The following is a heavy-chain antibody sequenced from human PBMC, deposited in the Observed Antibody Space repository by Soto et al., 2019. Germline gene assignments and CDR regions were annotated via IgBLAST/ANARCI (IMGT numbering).Heavy chain of an antibody. CDR3: ARITSGSNLIYYYYGMDV. CDR2: IIPIFGTA. Sequence: SVKVSCKASGGTFSSYAISWVRQAPGQGLEWMGGIIPIFGTANYAQKFQGRVTITADESTSTAYMELSSLRSEDTAVYYCARITSGSNLIYYYYGMDVWGQGTTVNVSS. CDR1: GGTFSSYA. D-gene: IGHD1-26*01. V-gene: IGHV1-69*13. J-gene: IGHJ6*02.